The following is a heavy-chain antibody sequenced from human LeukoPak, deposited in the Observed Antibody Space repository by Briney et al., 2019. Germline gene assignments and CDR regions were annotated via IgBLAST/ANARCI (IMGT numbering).Heavy chain of an antibody. CDR2: IIPIFGTA. V-gene: IGHV1-69*13. CDR3: ARDTVTTSTTHYYYGMDV. J-gene: IGHJ6*02. Sequence: SVKVSCKASGGTFSSYAISWVRQATGQGLEWMGGIIPIFGTANYAQKFQGRVTITADESTSTAYMELSSLRSEDTAVYYCARDTVTTSTTHYYYGMDVWGQGTTVTVSS. CDR1: GGTFSSYA. D-gene: IGHD4-11*01.